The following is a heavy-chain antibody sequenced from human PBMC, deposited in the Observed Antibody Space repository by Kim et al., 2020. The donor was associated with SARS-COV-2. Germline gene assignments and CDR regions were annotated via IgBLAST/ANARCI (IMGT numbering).Heavy chain of an antibody. CDR3: AREYDSSGYLSWYFDL. CDR1: RDSISSNSAA. CDR2: TYYRSKWYN. J-gene: IGHJ2*01. Sequence: SQTLSLTCAISRDSISSNSAAWNWIRQSPSRGLEWLGRTYYRSKWYNDYAVSVKSRMTINPDTSKNQFSLQVNSVTPEDTAVYYCAREYDSSGYLSWYFDLWGRGTLVTVSS. V-gene: IGHV6-1*01. D-gene: IGHD3-22*01.